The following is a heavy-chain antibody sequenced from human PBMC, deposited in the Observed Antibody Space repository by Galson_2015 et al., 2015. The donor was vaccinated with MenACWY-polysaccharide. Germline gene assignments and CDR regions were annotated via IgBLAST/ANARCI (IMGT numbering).Heavy chain of an antibody. D-gene: IGHD3/OR15-3a*01. CDR3: AKGSPSRTYYYYGMDV. Sequence: SLRLSCAASGFTFSSYAMSWVRQAPGKGLEWVSAISGSGGSTYYADSVKGRFTISRDNSKNTLYLQMNSLRAEDTAVYYCAKGSPSRTYYYYGMDVWGQGTTVTVSS. CDR1: GFTFSSYA. J-gene: IGHJ6*02. CDR2: ISGSGGST. V-gene: IGHV3-23*01.